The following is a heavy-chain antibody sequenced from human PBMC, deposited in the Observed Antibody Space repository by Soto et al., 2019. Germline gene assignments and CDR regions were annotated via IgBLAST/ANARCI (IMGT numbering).Heavy chain of an antibody. CDR3: VRQGTEEPGMVGTFDY. D-gene: IGHD1-26*01. CDR2: INHSGST. J-gene: IGHJ4*02. V-gene: IGHV4-34*01. Sequence: QVQLQQWGAGLLKPSETLSLTCAVYGGSFSGYYWSWIRQPPGKGLEWIGEINHSGSTNYNPSLTSRVTISVDTSKNQFSLKLSSVTAADTAVYYCVRQGTEEPGMVGTFDYWGQGTLVTVSS. CDR1: GGSFSGYY.